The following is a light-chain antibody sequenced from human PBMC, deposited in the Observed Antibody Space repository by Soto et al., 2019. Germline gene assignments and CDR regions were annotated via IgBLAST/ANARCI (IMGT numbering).Light chain of an antibody. CDR1: QSVSSS. V-gene: IGKV3-11*01. CDR2: DAS. Sequence: EIVLTQSPVTLSLSPGERATLSCRASQSVSSSLIWYQQKPGKAPRLLIYDASNRATGIPARFSGGGSGTDFILTISSLEPEDFAVYYCQQRSTWPRTFGGGTKVEIK. J-gene: IGKJ4*01. CDR3: QQRSTWPRT.